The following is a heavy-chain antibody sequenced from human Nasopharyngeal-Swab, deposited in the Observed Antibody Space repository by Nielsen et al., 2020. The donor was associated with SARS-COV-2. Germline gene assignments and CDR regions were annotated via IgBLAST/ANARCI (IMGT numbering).Heavy chain of an antibody. CDR1: GYTFTSYD. CDR2: MNPNSGNT. D-gene: IGHD3-3*01. V-gene: IGHV1-8*01. CDR3: ARGVPYYDFWSGYYMGDYYYGMDV. J-gene: IGHJ6*02. Sequence: ASVKVSCKASGYTFTSYDINWVRQATGQGLEWMGWMNPNSGNTGYAQKFQGRVTMTRNTSISTAYMELSCLRSEDTAVYYCARGVPYYDFWSGYYMGDYYYGMDVWGQGTTVTVSS.